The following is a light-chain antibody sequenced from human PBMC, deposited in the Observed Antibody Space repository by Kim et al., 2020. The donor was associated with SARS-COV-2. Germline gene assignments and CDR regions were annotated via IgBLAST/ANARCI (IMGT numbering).Light chain of an antibody. V-gene: IGLV2-8*01. Sequence: QSALTQPPSASGSPGQSVTISCTGSSSDIGGYNYVSWYRHHPGNGPKLLIYEVTKRPFGVPARLSGSKSGNTASLTVSVIQAEDEAEYYCGSYAGSNIWLFGGGTQLTVL. J-gene: IGLJ3*02. CDR2: EVT. CDR3: GSYAGSNIWL. CDR1: SSDIGGYNY.